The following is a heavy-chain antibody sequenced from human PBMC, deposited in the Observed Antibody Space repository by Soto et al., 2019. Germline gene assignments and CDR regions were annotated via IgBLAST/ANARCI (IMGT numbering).Heavy chain of an antibody. CDR1: GFTFSSYA. J-gene: IGHJ4*02. V-gene: IGHV3-23*01. CDR3: AKAQTGDQLSGFDY. CDR2: ISGSGGST. Sequence: GGSLRLSCAASGFTFSSYAMSWVRQAPGKGLEWVSAISGSGGSTYYADSVKGRFTISRDNSKNTLYLQMNSLRAEDTTVYYCAKAQTGDQLSGFDYWGQGTLVTVSS. D-gene: IGHD7-27*01.